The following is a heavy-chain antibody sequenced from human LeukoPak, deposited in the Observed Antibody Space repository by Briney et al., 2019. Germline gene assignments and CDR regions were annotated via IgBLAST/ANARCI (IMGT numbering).Heavy chain of an antibody. CDR1: GYTFTSYD. Sequence: ASVKVSCKASGYTFTSYDINWVRQATGQGLEWMGWMNPNSGNTGYAQKFQGRVTMTRNTSISTAYMELSSLRSEDTAVYYCAITWAAEGAFDIWGQGTMVTVSS. V-gene: IGHV1-8*01. J-gene: IGHJ3*02. CDR3: AITWAAEGAFDI. CDR2: MNPNSGNT. D-gene: IGHD6-13*01.